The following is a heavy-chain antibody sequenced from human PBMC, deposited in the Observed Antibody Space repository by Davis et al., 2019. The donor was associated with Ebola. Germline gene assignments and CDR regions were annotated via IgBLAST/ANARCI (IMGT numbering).Heavy chain of an antibody. D-gene: IGHD3-10*01. V-gene: IGHV3-72*01. CDR3: ARLSCTSGNCGWFGDRPTHFDY. CDR2: TRNKAHSYST. Sequence: GESLKISCAASGFTFSSYAMSWFRQAPGKGLEWVGRTRNKAHSYSTEYAASVKARFTISRDDSKNSMYLQMNSLKIEDTAVYYCARLSCTSGNCGWFGDRPTHFDYWGQGTLVTVSS. J-gene: IGHJ4*02. CDR1: GFTFSSYA.